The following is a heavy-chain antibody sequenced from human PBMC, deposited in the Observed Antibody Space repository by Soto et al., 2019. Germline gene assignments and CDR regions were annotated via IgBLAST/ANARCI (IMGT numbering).Heavy chain of an antibody. V-gene: IGHV3-48*03. J-gene: IGHJ3*01. D-gene: IGHD2-21*02. CDR3: ASPMVTAPNDAFDV. Sequence: EVQVVESGGGLVQPGGSLRLSCAASGFTFSFSEMHWVRQAPGKGLEWVSYISNSGSTIYYADSVKGRFTISRDNAKNSLYLQMNSLRAEDTAVYYCASPMVTAPNDAFDVWGQGTMVTVSS. CDR1: GFTFSFSE. CDR2: ISNSGSTI.